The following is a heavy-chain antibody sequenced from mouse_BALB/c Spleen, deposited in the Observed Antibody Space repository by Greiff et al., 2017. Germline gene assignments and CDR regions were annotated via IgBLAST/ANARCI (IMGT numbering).Heavy chain of an antibody. CDR2: ISSGGSYT. CDR1: GFTFSSYG. D-gene: IGHD2-4*01. Sequence: EVQVVESGGGLVQPGGSLKLSCAASGFTFSSYGMSWVRQTPDKRLEWVATISSGGSYTYYPDSVKGRFTISRDNAKNTLYLQMSSLKSEDTAMYYCARQGAYDYGGNYYAMDYWGQGTSVTVSS. V-gene: IGHV5-6*01. J-gene: IGHJ4*01. CDR3: ARQGAYDYGGNYYAMDY.